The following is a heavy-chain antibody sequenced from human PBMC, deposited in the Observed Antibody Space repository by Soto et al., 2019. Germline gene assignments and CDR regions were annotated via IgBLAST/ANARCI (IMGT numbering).Heavy chain of an antibody. J-gene: IGHJ5*02. CDR1: GYTFTNYG. Sequence: ASVKVSCKASGYTFTNYGITWVRQAPGQGLEWMGWISAYNGNTNYAQKLQGRVTMTTDTSTSTAYMELRSLRSDDTALYYCARDHIPWQLDLWGQGTLVTVSS. CDR2: ISAYNGNT. CDR3: ARDHIPWQLDL. V-gene: IGHV1-18*04.